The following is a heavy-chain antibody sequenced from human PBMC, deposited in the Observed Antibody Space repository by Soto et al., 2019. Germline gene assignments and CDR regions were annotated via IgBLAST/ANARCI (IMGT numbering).Heavy chain of an antibody. D-gene: IGHD3-16*01. Sequence: SETLSLTCTVSGGSISSGGYYWSWIRQHPGKGLEWIGYIYYSGSTYYNPSLKSRVTISVDTSKNQFSLKLSSVTAADTAVYYCERVSTHGAPVPWGQGTLVTVSS. CDR3: ERVSTHGAPVP. J-gene: IGHJ5*02. CDR2: IYYSGST. CDR1: GGSISSGGYY. V-gene: IGHV4-31*03.